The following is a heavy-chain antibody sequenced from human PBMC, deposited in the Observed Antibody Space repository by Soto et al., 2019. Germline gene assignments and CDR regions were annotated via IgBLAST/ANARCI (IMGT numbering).Heavy chain of an antibody. CDR3: ARHSSGWYGPRVANYYFDY. Sequence: GGSLRLSCAASGFTFSSYSMNWVRQAPGKGLEWVSYISSSSSTIYYADSVKGRFTISRDNAKNSLYLQMNSLRAEDTAVYYCARHSSGWYGPRVANYYFDYWGQGTLVTVSS. V-gene: IGHV3-48*01. CDR2: ISSSSSTI. D-gene: IGHD6-19*01. J-gene: IGHJ4*02. CDR1: GFTFSSYS.